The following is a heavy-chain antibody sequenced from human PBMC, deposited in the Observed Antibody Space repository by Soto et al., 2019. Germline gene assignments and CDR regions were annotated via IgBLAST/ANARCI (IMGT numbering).Heavy chain of an antibody. D-gene: IGHD2-15*01. J-gene: IGHJ4*02. CDR3: ARDSAFLFGSTGYFDY. V-gene: IGHV1-18*04. CDR2: ISGHDGKT. CDR1: GYTFANYG. Sequence: QVELKQSGAAVKKPGASVKVSCRASGYTFANYGIPWVRQAPGQGLQWMGWISGHDGKTKSNKNLQGRITMTTDTSTNTAYLELKNLKSEDTAIYYCARDSAFLFGSTGYFDYWGQGTLVSVSS.